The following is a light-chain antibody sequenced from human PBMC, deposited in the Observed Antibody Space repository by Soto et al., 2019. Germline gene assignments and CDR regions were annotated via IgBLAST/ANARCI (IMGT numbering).Light chain of an antibody. CDR3: QSYDSSLSGSVV. V-gene: IGLV1-40*01. J-gene: IGLJ2*01. Sequence: QLVLTQPPSVFGAPGQRVTISCTGSSSNIGAGYDVHWYQQLPGTAPKLLIYGNSNRPSGVPDRFSGSKSGTSASLAITGLQAEDEADYYCQSYDSSLSGSVVFGGGTKLTVL. CDR1: SSNIGAGYD. CDR2: GNS.